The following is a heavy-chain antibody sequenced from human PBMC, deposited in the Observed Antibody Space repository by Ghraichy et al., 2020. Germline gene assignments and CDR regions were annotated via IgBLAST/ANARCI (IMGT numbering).Heavy chain of an antibody. CDR1: GYTLTELS. V-gene: IGHV1-24*01. Sequence: ASVKVSCKVSGYTLTELSMHWVRQAPGKGLEWMGGFDPEDGETIYAQKFQGRVTMTEDTSTDTAYMELSSLRSEDTAVYYCATEEAKNYYYYYGMDVWGQGTTVTVSS. CDR3: ATEEAKNYYYYYGMDV. CDR2: FDPEDGET. J-gene: IGHJ6*02.